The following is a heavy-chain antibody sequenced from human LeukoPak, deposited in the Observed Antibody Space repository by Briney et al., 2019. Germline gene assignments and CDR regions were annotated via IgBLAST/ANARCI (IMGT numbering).Heavy chain of an antibody. J-gene: IGHJ6*02. D-gene: IGHD3-22*01. Sequence: SVTVSCKASGYTFTSYAMHWVRQAPGQRLEWVGWINAGNGNTKYSQKFQGRVTITRDTSASTAYMELSSLRSEDTAVYYCARAPGDYDSSGYYLGYYYYYGMDVWGQGTTVTVSS. CDR2: INAGNGNT. CDR3: ARAPGDYDSSGYYLGYYYYYGMDV. V-gene: IGHV1-3*01. CDR1: GYTFTSYA.